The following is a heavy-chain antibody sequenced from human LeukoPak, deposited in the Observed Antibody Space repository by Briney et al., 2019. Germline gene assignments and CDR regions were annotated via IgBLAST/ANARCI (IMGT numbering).Heavy chain of an antibody. CDR3: ARDRLQDCGGDCYYFDY. D-gene: IGHD2-21*02. CDR1: GYTFTAYY. CDR2: INPNSGVT. J-gene: IGHJ4*02. V-gene: IGHV1-2*02. Sequence: GASVKVSCKASGYTFTAYYMHWVRQAPGQGLEWMGWINPNSGVTNYAQKFQGRVTMTRDTSISTAYMDLSRLRSDDTAVYYCARDRLQDCGGDCYYFDYWGQGTLVTVSS.